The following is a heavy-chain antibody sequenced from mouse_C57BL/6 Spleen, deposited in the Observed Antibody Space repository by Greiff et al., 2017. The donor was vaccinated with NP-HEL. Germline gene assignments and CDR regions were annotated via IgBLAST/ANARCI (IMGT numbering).Heavy chain of an antibody. CDR2: ISNGGGST. CDR3: ARGQNYYGSRYDWYFDV. CDR1: GFTFSDYY. J-gene: IGHJ1*03. Sequence: EVKVVESGGGLVQPGGSLKLSCAASGFTFSDYYMYWVRQTPEKRLEWVAYISNGGGSTYYPDTVKGRFTLSRDNAKNTLYLQMSRLKSEDTAMYYGARGQNYYGSRYDWYFDVWGTGTTVTVSS. V-gene: IGHV5-12*01. D-gene: IGHD1-1*01.